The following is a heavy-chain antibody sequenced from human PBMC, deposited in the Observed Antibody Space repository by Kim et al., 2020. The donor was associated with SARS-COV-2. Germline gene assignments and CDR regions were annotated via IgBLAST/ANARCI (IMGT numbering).Heavy chain of an antibody. CDR1: GFTFSSYA. D-gene: IGHD1-26*01. CDR3: AKVLGGSYSRDYYFDY. CDR2: ISGSGGST. Sequence: GGSLRLSCAASGFTFSSYAMSWVRQAPGKGLEWVSAISGSGGSTYYADSVKGRFTISRDNSKNTLYLQMNSLRAEDTAVYYCAKVLGGSYSRDYYFDYWGQGTVVTVSS. J-gene: IGHJ4*02. V-gene: IGHV3-23*01.